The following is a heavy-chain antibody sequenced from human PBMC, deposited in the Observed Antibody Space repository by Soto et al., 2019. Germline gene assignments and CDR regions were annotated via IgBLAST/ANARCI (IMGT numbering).Heavy chain of an antibody. D-gene: IGHD3-3*01. V-gene: IGHV1-69*06. CDR3: ARIRYYDFWSGYYMTNWFDP. J-gene: IGHJ5*02. Sequence: QVQLVQSGAEVKKPGSSVKVSCKASGGTFSSYAISWVRQAPGQGLEWMGGIIPIFGTANYAQKFQGRVTITAGKSTSTAYMELSSLRSEDTAVYYCARIRYYDFWSGYYMTNWFDPWGQGTLVTVSS. CDR2: IIPIFGTA. CDR1: GGTFSSYA.